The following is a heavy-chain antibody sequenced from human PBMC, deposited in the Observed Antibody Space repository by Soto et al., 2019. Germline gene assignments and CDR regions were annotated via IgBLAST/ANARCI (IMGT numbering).Heavy chain of an antibody. V-gene: IGHV4-61*01. CDR3: ARGSGSYDFDY. Sequence: QVQLQESGPGLVKPSETLSLTCTGSGGSVSSGSYYWSWIRQPPGKGLEWIGYIYYSGSTNYNPSLKSRVTISVDTSKNQFSLKLSSVTAADTAVYYCARGSGSYDFDYWGQGTLVTVSS. J-gene: IGHJ4*02. D-gene: IGHD1-26*01. CDR1: GGSVSSGSYY. CDR2: IYYSGST.